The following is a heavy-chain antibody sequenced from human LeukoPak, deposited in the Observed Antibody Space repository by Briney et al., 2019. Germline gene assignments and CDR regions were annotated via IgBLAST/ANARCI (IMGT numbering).Heavy chain of an antibody. Sequence: GESLEISCKASGYTFTSQWIGWVRRMPGKGLEWMGIIFPGDSDTRYSPSFQGQVTISADKSISTAYLQWSSLKASDTAIYYCARLERQWLAFWGQGTLVTVSS. V-gene: IGHV5-51*01. J-gene: IGHJ4*02. D-gene: IGHD6-19*01. CDR3: ARLERQWLAF. CDR1: GYTFTSQW. CDR2: IFPGDSDT.